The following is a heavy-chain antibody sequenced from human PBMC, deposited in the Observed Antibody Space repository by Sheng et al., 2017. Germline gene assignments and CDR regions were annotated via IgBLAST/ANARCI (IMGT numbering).Heavy chain of an antibody. Sequence: QVQLVQSGAEVKKPGASVKVSCKASGYTFTSYGISWVRQAPGQGLEWMGWISAYNGNTNYAQKLQGRVTMTTDTSTSTAYMELRSLRSDDTAVYYCARVVSVVVAATGPGKNDFDYWGQGTLVTVSS. CDR2: ISAYNGNT. D-gene: IGHD2-15*01. CDR3: ARVVSVVVAATGPGKNDFDY. V-gene: IGHV1-18*01. CDR1: GYTFTSYG. J-gene: IGHJ4*02.